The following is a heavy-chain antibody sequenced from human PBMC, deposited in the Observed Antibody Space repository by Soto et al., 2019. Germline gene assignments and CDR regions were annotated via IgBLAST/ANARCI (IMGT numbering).Heavy chain of an antibody. D-gene: IGHD3-22*01. Sequence: GESLKISWKGSGYSFAGYWINWVRQMPGKGLEWMGRIDSSDSQTYYSPSVRGHVTISVTKSITTVFLQWSSLRASDTAMYYCSRQIYDSDTGPNFQYYFDSWGQGTPVTVSS. CDR1: GYSFAGYW. V-gene: IGHV5-10-1*01. CDR2: IDSSDSQT. J-gene: IGHJ4*02. CDR3: SRQIYDSDTGPNFQYYFDS.